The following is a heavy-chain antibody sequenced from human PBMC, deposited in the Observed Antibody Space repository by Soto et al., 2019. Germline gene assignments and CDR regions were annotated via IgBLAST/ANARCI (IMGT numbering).Heavy chain of an antibody. CDR1: GFTLSNFW. CDR3: VRIGQLGVADY. D-gene: IGHD6-6*01. J-gene: IGHJ4*02. V-gene: IGHV3-7*01. Sequence: TGGSLRLSCAASGFTLSNFWMSWVRQVAEKGLEWVANIKQDGSEKYYVDSVTGRFTISRDNAKNSLFLQMNSLRAEDTAVYYCVRIGQLGVADYWGQGTLVTVSS. CDR2: IKQDGSEK.